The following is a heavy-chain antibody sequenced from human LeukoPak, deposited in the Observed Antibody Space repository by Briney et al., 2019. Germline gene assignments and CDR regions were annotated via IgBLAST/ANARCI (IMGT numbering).Heavy chain of an antibody. Sequence: PGGSLRLSCAASGFTFSSFGMNWVRQAPGKGLEWVTFIRYDGIAIQYADSVKGRFTISRDNSKNALYLQMISLRPEDTAGYFCAKGTSGIIAGGHDYYMDVWGKGTTVTISS. CDR1: GFTFSSFG. CDR3: AKGTSGIIAGGHDYYMDV. V-gene: IGHV3-30*02. D-gene: IGHD6-13*01. CDR2: IRYDGIAI. J-gene: IGHJ6*03.